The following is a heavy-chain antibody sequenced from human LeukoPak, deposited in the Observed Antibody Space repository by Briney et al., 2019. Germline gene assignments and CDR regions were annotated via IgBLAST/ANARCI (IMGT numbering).Heavy chain of an antibody. D-gene: IGHD6-13*01. CDR2: IRSKANSYAT. CDR1: GFTFSSYG. V-gene: IGHV3-73*01. CDR3: TRPQGIAAAGSDY. J-gene: IGHJ4*02. Sequence: GGSLRLSCAASGFTFSSYGMHWVRQASGKGLEWVGRIRSKANSYATAYAASVKGRFTISRDDPKNTAYLQMNSLKTEDTAVYYCTRPQGIAAAGSDYWGQGTLVTVSS.